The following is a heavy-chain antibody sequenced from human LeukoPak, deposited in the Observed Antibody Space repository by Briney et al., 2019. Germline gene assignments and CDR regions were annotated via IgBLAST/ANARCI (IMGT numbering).Heavy chain of an antibody. CDR3: ARTQGGYSYGNFDY. V-gene: IGHV4-30-4*01. CDR2: IYYSGST. D-gene: IGHD5-18*01. J-gene: IGHJ4*02. Sequence: SETLSLTCTVSGGSISSGDYYWSWIRQPPGKGLEWIGYIYYSGSTYYNPSLKSRVTISVGTSKNQFSLKLSSVTAADTAVYYCARTQGGYSYGNFDYWGQGTLVTVSS. CDR1: GGSISSGDYY.